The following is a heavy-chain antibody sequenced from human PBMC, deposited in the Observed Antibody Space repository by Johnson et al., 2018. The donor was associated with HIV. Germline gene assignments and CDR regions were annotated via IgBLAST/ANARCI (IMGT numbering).Heavy chain of an antibody. D-gene: IGHD6-6*01. CDR2: ISYDGSNT. CDR1: GFTFSSYG. J-gene: IGHJ3*01. Sequence: QVQLVESGGGVVQPGRSLRLSCAASGFTFSSYGMHWVRQAPGKGLEWVAVISYDGSNTYFADSVKGRFTISRDNFKNTVYLQMNSLRADDTAVYYCASEVEYSTLGGVWGQGTVVTVSS. V-gene: IGHV3-30*03. CDR3: ASEVEYSTLGGV.